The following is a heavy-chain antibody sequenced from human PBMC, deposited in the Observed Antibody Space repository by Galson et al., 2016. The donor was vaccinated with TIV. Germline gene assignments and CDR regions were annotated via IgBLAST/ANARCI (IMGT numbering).Heavy chain of an antibody. Sequence: SLRLSCAASGFTFSSYAMSWVRQAPGKGLEWVSAISGSGGSTWYADSVKGRFTISRDNSKNTVSLQMKSLRAEDTAVYYCAKVPSSGFYYYYGMDVWGQGTTVTVSS. CDR1: GFTFSSYA. CDR2: ISGSGGST. CDR3: AKVPSSGFYYYYGMDV. J-gene: IGHJ6*02. D-gene: IGHD3-22*01. V-gene: IGHV3-23*01.